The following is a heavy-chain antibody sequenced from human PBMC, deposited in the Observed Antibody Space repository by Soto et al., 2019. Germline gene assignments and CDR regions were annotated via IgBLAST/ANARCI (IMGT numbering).Heavy chain of an antibody. Sequence: SVKVSCKASGGTFSSYAISWVRQAPGQGLEWMGGIIPIFGTANYAQKFQGRVTITADESTSTAYMELSSLRSEDTAVYYCARETVAASYYYYGMDVWGQGTTVTVS. V-gene: IGHV1-69*01. J-gene: IGHJ6*02. D-gene: IGHD6-19*01. CDR2: IIPIFGTA. CDR1: GGTFSSYA. CDR3: ARETVAASYYYYGMDV.